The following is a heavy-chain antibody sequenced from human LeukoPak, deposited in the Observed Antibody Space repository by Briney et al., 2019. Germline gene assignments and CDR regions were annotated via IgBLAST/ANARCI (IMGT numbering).Heavy chain of an antibody. CDR1: GYTFTGYY. CDR2: INPNSGGT. D-gene: IGHD5-12*01. Sequence: ASVKVSCKASGYTFTGYYMHWVRQAPGQGLEGMGWINPNSGGTNYAQKVQGRVTMPRHPSIRTAYMALSRLRSDDTAVYYCARDGWMNAFDIWGQGTMVTVSS. CDR3: ARDGWMNAFDI. V-gene: IGHV1-2*02. J-gene: IGHJ3*02.